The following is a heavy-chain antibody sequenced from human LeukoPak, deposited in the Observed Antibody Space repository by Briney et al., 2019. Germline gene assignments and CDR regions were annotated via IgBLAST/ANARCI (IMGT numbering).Heavy chain of an antibody. D-gene: IGHD6-25*01. V-gene: IGHV1-2*02. CDR2: INPNSGGT. CDR1: GYTFTDYY. CDR3: ARDAPGTAATGDV. Sequence: ASVKVSCKASGYTFTDYYMNWVRQAPGHGLEWMGWINPNSGGTNYAQKFQGRVTMTRDTSINTVYMELRSLRSDDTALYYCARDAPGTAATGDVWGQGTTVTVSS. J-gene: IGHJ6*02.